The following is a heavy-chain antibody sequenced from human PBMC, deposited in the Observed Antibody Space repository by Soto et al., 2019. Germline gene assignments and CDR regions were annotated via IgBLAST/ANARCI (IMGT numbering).Heavy chain of an antibody. D-gene: IGHD3-10*01. Sequence: GGSLRLSCTTSGFTVSSSHMTWVRQAPGKGLEWVSVIYSGGSSYYAVSVQGRFTISRDNSKNTVYLQMNSLRGEDTAMYYCARLGPYGSESYSFRYNRFDPWGQGTQVTVLL. CDR3: ARLGPYGSESYSFRYNRFDP. J-gene: IGHJ5*02. V-gene: IGHV3-53*01. CDR2: IYSGGSS. CDR1: GFTVSSSH.